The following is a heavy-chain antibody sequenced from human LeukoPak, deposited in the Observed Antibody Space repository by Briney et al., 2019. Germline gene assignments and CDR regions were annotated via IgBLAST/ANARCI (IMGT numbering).Heavy chain of an antibody. Sequence: PGGSLRLSCAASGFTFSSYAMNWVRLAPGKGLEWVSAISGSGGYTYYADSVKGRFTTSRDNSKNTLYLQMNSLRAEDTAVYYCARDQSAYYGSGSPLDPWGQGTLVTVSS. CDR1: GFTFSSYA. CDR2: ISGSGGYT. CDR3: ARDQSAYYGSGSPLDP. J-gene: IGHJ5*02. V-gene: IGHV3-23*01. D-gene: IGHD3-10*01.